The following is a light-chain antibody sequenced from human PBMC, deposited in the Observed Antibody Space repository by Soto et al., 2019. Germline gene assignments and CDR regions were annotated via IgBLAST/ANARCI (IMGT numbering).Light chain of an antibody. Sequence: DIQMTQSPSSLSASVGDRVTITCQASQDVRTYLNWYQQKPGQAPKLLIYDASNLATGVPSRFSGSGSGTDFAFTIRSLQPEDIGTYYCQQYDNRLTFGGGTKVEIK. V-gene: IGKV1-33*01. CDR2: DAS. CDR1: QDVRTY. J-gene: IGKJ4*01. CDR3: QQYDNRLT.